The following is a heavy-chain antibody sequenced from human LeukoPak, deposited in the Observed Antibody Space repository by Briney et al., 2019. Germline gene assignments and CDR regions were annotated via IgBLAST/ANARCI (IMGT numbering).Heavy chain of an antibody. CDR3: ARHTRPSGWYGWFDP. CDR1: GYTFTSYY. CDR2: INPSGGST. Sequence: ASVKVSCKASGYTFTSYYMHWVRQAPGQGLEWMGIINPSGGSTSYAQKFQGRVTMTRDMSTSTVYMELSSLRSEDTAVYYCARHTRPSGWYGWFDPWGQGTLVTVSS. J-gene: IGHJ5*02. V-gene: IGHV1-46*01. D-gene: IGHD6-19*01.